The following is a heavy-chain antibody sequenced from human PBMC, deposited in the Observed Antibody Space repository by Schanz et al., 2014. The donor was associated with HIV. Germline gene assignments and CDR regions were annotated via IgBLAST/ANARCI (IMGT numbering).Heavy chain of an antibody. D-gene: IGHD5-18*01. CDR1: GGTFSSYA. V-gene: IGHV1-69*01. CDR3: ASGRFDTVIWWGDAFLI. CDR2: IIPIFGTT. J-gene: IGHJ3*02. Sequence: QVQLVQSGAEVKKPGSSVKVSCKASGGTFSSYAISWVRQAPGQGLEWMGGIIPIFGTTNYAQKFQGRVTITADESTSTAYMALSSLRSEDTAVYYCASGRFDTVIWWGDAFLIWGRGTMVTVSS.